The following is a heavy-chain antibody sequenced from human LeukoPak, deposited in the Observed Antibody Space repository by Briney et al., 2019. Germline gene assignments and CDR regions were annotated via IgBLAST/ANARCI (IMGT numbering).Heavy chain of an antibody. CDR1: GYTFTSYY. D-gene: IGHD6-13*01. CDR3: ARYGSSSWSMWYFDY. Sequence: ASVKVSCKASGYTFTSYYMHWVRQASGQGLEWMGIINPSGGSTSYAQKFQGRVTMTRDTSTSTVYMELSSLRSEDTAVYYCARYGSSSWSMWYFDYWGQGTLVTVSS. V-gene: IGHV1-46*01. CDR2: INPSGGST. J-gene: IGHJ4*02.